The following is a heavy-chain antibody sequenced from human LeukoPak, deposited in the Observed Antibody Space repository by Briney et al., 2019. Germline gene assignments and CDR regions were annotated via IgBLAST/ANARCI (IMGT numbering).Heavy chain of an antibody. J-gene: IGHJ4*02. D-gene: IGHD3-3*01. Sequence: QPGRSLRLSCAASGFTFSSYAVHWVRQAPGKGLEWVAVISYGGSNKYYADCVEGRFHISRENSNNTLYLHMTSLRAEDMAVYYGARAGVLRYLEWLLSPFDYWGQGTLVTVSS. CDR3: ARAGVLRYLEWLLSPFDY. V-gene: IGHV3-30-3*01. CDR1: GFTFSSYA. CDR2: ISYGGSNK.